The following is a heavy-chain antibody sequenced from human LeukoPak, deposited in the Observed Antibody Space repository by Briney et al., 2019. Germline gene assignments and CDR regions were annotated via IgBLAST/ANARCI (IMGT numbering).Heavy chain of an antibody. CDR1: GYSISSGYY. V-gene: IGHV4-38-2*02. J-gene: IGHJ4*02. Sequence: SETLSLTCTVSGYSISSGYYWGWIRQPPGKGLEWIGSIYHSGSTYYNPSLKSRVTISVDTSKNQFSLKLSSVTAADTAVYYCARDVPPQDSSGYYYFDYWGQGTLVTVSS. CDR2: IYHSGST. CDR3: ARDVPPQDSSGYYYFDY. D-gene: IGHD3-22*01.